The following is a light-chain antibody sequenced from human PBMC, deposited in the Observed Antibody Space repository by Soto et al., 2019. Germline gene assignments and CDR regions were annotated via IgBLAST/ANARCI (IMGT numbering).Light chain of an antibody. V-gene: IGLV2-8*01. CDR2: EVS. CDR3: SSYAGSNKSV. CDR1: SSDVGGYNY. Sequence: QSALTQPPSASGSPGQSVTISCTGTSSDVGGYNYVSWYQQHPGKAPKLMIYEVSKRPSGVPDRFSGSKSGNTASLIVSGLQPEDEADYYCSSYAGSNKSVFGTGTKLTVL. J-gene: IGLJ1*01.